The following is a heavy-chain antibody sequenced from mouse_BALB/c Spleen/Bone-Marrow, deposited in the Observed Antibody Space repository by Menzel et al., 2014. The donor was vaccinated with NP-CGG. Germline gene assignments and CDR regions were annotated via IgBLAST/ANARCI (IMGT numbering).Heavy chain of an antibody. J-gene: IGHJ4*01. Sequence: EVQLQQSGAELVKPGASVKLSCAASGFNIKDTYMHWVKQRPEQGLEWIGRIDPANGNTKYDPKFQGKATITADTSSNTAYLQLSSLTSEDIAVYYCARPIFLWGQGTSVTVSS. V-gene: IGHV14-3*02. CDR2: IDPANGNT. CDR1: GFNIKDTY. CDR3: ARPIFL.